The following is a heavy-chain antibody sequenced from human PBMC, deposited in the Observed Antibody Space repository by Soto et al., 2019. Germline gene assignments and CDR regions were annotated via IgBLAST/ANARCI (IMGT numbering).Heavy chain of an antibody. CDR2: LSYTGNSFHP. J-gene: IGHJ4*02. CDR3: ARSGRSLLDY. CDR1: GASISGSDHY. Sequence: QMQLQESGPGLVKASQTLSLTCTVSGASISGSDHYWSWVRQPPGKGLEWIGHLSYTGNSFHPYYNPSLQSRLTMSLDTSKNQFSLKMTSVTAADTAVYFCARSGRSLLDYWGQGALVSVSS. V-gene: IGHV4-30-4*01. D-gene: IGHD1-26*01.